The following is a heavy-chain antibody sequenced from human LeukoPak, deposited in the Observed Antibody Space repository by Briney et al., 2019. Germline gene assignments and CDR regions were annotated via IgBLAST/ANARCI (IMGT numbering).Heavy chain of an antibody. D-gene: IGHD3-22*01. V-gene: IGHV1-8*01. CDR1: GYTFTSYD. Sequence: ASVKVSCKASGYTFTSYDINWVRQATGQGLEWMGWMNPNSGNTGYAQKFQGRVTMTRSTSMSTAYMELSSLRSEDTAVYYCARAVTDSSGYYYWFDPWGQGTLVTVSS. J-gene: IGHJ5*02. CDR2: MNPNSGNT. CDR3: ARAVTDSSGYYYWFDP.